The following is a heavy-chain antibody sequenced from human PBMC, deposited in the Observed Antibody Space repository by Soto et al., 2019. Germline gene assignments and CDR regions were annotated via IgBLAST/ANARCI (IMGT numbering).Heavy chain of an antibody. CDR1: GFTFSSYE. Sequence: PGGSLRLSCAASGFTFSSYEMNWVRQAPGKGLEWVSYISSSGSTIYYADSVKGRFTISRDNAKNSLYLQMNSLRDDDTAMYYCARGGTIAVTTIGDYWGQGTLVTVSS. V-gene: IGHV3-48*03. CDR3: ARGGTIAVTTIGDY. D-gene: IGHD5-12*01. J-gene: IGHJ4*01. CDR2: ISSSGSTI.